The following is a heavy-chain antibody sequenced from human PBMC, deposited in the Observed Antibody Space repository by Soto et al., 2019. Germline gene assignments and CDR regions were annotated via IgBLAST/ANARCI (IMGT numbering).Heavy chain of an antibody. CDR3: GRVVEGATRHTDFDS. Sequence: SETLSLTCAVSGVSIHNSHSFWGWIRQPPGKGLEFIANVYYSGGAHYNPSFKSRVTISVDTATNQVSLRMSSVTAADTAVYFCGRVVEGATRHTDFDSWGQGTLVTVSS. J-gene: IGHJ5*01. CDR1: GVSIHNSHSF. V-gene: IGHV4-39*01. CDR2: VYYSGGA. D-gene: IGHD2-21*01.